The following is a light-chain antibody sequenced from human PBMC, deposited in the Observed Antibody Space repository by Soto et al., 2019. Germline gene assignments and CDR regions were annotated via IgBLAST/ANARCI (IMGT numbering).Light chain of an antibody. CDR2: DVS. CDR1: QNINRW. CDR3: QQYSAYPIT. J-gene: IGKJ4*01. V-gene: IGKV1-5*01. Sequence: DIQMTQSPSTVSASVGDRVTITCRASQNINRWLAWYRQKPGKAPEVVIYDVSTLAFGVPSRISGSGSGTEFTLTIRSLQPDDFATYSCQQYSAYPITFGGGTKVDIK.